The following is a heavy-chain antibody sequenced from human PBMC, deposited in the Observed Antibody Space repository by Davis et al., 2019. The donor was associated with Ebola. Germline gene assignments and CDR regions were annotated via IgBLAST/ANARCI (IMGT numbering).Heavy chain of an antibody. V-gene: IGHV3-30*04. CDR1: GLGFSSYA. CDR3: AKRDVDY. Sequence: PGGSLRLSCAASGLGFSSYAMHWVRQAPGKGLEWVSVISYDGSNKYYADSVKGRFTISRDNSKNTLYLQMNSLRAEDTAVYYCAKRDVDYWGQGTLVTVSS. CDR2: ISYDGSNK. J-gene: IGHJ4*02.